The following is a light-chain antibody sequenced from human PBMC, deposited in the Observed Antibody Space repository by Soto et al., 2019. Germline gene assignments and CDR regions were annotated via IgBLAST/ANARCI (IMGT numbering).Light chain of an antibody. J-gene: IGKJ1*01. CDR2: DAS. V-gene: IGKV3-15*01. CDR3: QQYNNWPRT. Sequence: KVMTPSPATLSVSPWEIATLSCRAGQRVRSNLAWDQQKPGEPHRLLIYDASTRATRIPSRFSGSGSGTEITLTSSSLPAEDVAVYYWQQYNNWPRTFGQGTKVDIK. CDR1: QRVRSN.